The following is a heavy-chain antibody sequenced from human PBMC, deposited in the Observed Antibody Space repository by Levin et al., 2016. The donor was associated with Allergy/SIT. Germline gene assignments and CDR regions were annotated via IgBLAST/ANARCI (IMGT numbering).Heavy chain of an antibody. V-gene: IGHV3-21*01. Sequence: GESLKISCAASGFTFSSYSMNWVRQAPGKGLEWVSSISSSSSYIYYADSVKGRFTISRDNAKNSLYLQMNSLRAEDTAVYYCARDGITMVRGVIDYWGQGTLVTVSS. D-gene: IGHD3-10*01. CDR2: ISSSSSYI. CDR3: ARDGITMVRGVIDY. CDR1: GFTFSSYS. J-gene: IGHJ4*02.